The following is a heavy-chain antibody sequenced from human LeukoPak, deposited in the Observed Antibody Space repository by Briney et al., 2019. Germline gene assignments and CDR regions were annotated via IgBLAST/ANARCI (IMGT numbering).Heavy chain of an antibody. CDR3: AGLGYSSGGGDY. V-gene: IGHV4-39*01. D-gene: IGHD6-19*01. CDR1: GGSISSSSYY. Sequence: SETLSLTCTVSGGSISSSSYYWGWIRQPPGKGLEWIGSIYYSGSTYYNPSLKSRVTISVDTSKNQFSLKLSSVTAADTAVYYCAGLGYSSGGGDYWGQGTLVTVSS. J-gene: IGHJ4*02. CDR2: IYYSGST.